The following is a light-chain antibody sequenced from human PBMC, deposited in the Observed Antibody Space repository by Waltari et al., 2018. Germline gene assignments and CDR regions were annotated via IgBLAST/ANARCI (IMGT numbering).Light chain of an antibody. Sequence: QSVLTQLPSVSGAPGKRVTISCTGSNSSTGSFDANWSQNLPGTVPKHIIYGNTKRPTGVADRFSASKSGTSASLAIAGLQPEDEGDYYCQSYDNGRRGSVEIGGGTKLTVL. CDR3: QSYDNGRRGSVE. V-gene: IGLV1-40*01. CDR2: GNT. CDR1: NSSTGSFD. J-gene: IGLJ2*01.